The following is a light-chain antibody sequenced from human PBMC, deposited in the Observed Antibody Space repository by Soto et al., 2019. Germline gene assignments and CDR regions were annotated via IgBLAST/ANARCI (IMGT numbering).Light chain of an antibody. J-gene: IGKJ2*01. CDR3: QQYEGWPRT. CDR2: GVT. Sequence: EIVMTQSPDTLSVSPGDTANLSCRSSQNIHINLAWYQQKPGQAPTLLIYGVTARAPGVPARFSGSGYGTDFTLTIRSVQSGDFGVFYCQQYEGWPRTFGLGTKVEIQ. V-gene: IGKV3-15*01. CDR1: QNIHIN.